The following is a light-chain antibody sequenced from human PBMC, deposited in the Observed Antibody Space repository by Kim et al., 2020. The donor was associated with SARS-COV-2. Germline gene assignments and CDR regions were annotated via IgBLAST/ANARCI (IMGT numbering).Light chain of an antibody. J-gene: IGKJ2*01. CDR1: QTVSTTY. Sequence: EVVLTHSPVTLSLSPGETATLSCRASQTVSTTYLAWYQQKTGQAPRLLIYGASSRATGIPDRFSGSGSGTDFTLTISRLDPEDFAVYYCHHFVNTPPKYTFGQGTKLEI. V-gene: IGKV3-20*01. CDR3: HHFVNTPPKYT. CDR2: GAS.